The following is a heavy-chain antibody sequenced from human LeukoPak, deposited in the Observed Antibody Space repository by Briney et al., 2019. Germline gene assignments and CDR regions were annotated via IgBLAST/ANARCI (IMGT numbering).Heavy chain of an antibody. V-gene: IGHV3-48*03. CDR3: ASSRSGWLQYNY. D-gene: IGHD5-24*01. CDR2: IGPSGTPI. Sequence: PGGSLRLSCAASGFTFSHFEMNWVRQAPGKGLEWVSYIGPSGTPIYDADSVKGRFTVSRDNAKNLLYLQMNSLRADDTGVYYCASSRSGWLQYNYWGQGTLVTVSS. J-gene: IGHJ4*02. CDR1: GFTFSHFE.